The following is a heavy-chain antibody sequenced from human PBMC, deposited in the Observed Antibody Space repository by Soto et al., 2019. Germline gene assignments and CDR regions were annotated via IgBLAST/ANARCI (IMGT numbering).Heavy chain of an antibody. CDR2: ISAYNGNT. Sequence: ASVKVSCKASGYTFTSYGIGWVRQAPGQGLEWMGWISAYNGNTNYAQKLKGRATMTTDTSTSTAYMELRSLRSDDTAVYCCARALRGDYFNWGQGTRVP. V-gene: IGHV1-18*01. CDR1: GYTFTSYG. J-gene: IGHJ4*02. D-gene: IGHD2-21*02. CDR3: ARALRGDYFN.